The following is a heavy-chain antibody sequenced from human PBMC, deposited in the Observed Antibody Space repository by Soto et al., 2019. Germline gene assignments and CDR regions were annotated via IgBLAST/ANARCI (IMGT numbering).Heavy chain of an antibody. CDR2: ISYDGSNK. V-gene: IGHV3-30*18. J-gene: IGHJ6*02. D-gene: IGHD3-9*01. Sequence: GGSLRLSCAATGFTFSSYGMHWVRQAPGKGLEWVAVISYDGSNKYYADSVKGRFTISRDNSKNTLYLQMNSLRAEDTAVYYCAKDRVGYDILTGYYPEGMDVWGQGTTVTVSS. CDR1: GFTFSSYG. CDR3: AKDRVGYDILTGYYPEGMDV.